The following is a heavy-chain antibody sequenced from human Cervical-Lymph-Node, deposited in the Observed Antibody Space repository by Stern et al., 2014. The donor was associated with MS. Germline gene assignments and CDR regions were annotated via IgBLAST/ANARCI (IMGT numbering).Heavy chain of an antibody. V-gene: IGHV4-59*01. Sequence: QVQLVESGPGLVKPSATLSLTCTVSGDFNTTSHWSWIRQPPGKGLEWIGYVYYVGSTDYNPSLKSRVTISLDASKNQISLRLTSVTEADTAVYYCTRARGITMVRGVISPPYGMDVWGQGTTVTVSS. D-gene: IGHD3-10*01. CDR1: GDFNTTSH. J-gene: IGHJ6*02. CDR2: VYYVGST. CDR3: TRARGITMVRGVISPPYGMDV.